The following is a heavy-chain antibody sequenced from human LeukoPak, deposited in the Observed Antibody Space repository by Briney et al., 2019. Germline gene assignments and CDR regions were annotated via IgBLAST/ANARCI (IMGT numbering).Heavy chain of an antibody. D-gene: IGHD3-10*01. CDR1: DGSINSHY. J-gene: IGHJ4*02. CDR2: IFNTGNT. Sequence: PSETLSLTCSVSDGSINSHYWSWIRQPPGKRLEGIGYIFNTGNTNYNPSLASRVTMSVDTSRAQFFLRLSPVTAADTAIYYCASRPADTTWYGVFDYWSQGTLVTVSS. V-gene: IGHV4-59*11. CDR3: ASRPADTTWYGVFDY.